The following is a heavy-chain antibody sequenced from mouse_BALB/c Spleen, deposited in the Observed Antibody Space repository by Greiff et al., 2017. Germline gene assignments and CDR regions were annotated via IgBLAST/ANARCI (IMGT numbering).Heavy chain of an antibody. Sequence: QVQLKQSGAELAKPGASVKMSCKASGYTFTSYWMHWVKQRPGQGLEWIGYINPSTGYTEYNQKFKDKATLTADKSSSTAYMQLSSLTSEDSAVYYCARRVISHFDYGSSYANWYFDVWGAGTTVTVSS. CDR2: INPSTGYT. V-gene: IGHV1-7*01. CDR3: ARRVISHFDYGSSYANWYFDV. D-gene: IGHD1-1*01. CDR1: GYTFTSYW. J-gene: IGHJ1*01.